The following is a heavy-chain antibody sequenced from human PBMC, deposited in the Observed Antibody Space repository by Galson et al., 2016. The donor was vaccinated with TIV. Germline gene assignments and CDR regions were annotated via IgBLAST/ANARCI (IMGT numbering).Heavy chain of an antibody. CDR3: VRGGARGYYYYGLDV. D-gene: IGHD3-16*01. V-gene: IGHV3-21*01. Sequence: SLRLSCAASGFTLSDYGMNWVRQSPGKGLEWVSAITSSSKFIYYADSVKGRFTVSRDLSLNTLYLQIDSLRPKDTARYFCVRGGARGYYYYGLDVWGQGTTVTVSS. CDR2: ITSSSKFI. J-gene: IGHJ6*02. CDR1: GFTLSDYG.